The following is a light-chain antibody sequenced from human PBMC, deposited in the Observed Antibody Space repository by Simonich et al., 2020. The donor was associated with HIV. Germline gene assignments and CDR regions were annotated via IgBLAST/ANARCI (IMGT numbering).Light chain of an antibody. V-gene: IGKV3-15*01. J-gene: IGKJ1*01. CDR3: QQYNNWPPGT. CDR1: QSVSSN. Sequence: EIVMTQSPATLSVSQGERATLSCRASQSVSSNLAWYQQKLGQAPRLLIYGAATRATVIPARFSGSGSGTEFTLTISSLQSEDFAVYYCQQYNNWPPGTFGQGTKVEIK. CDR2: GAA.